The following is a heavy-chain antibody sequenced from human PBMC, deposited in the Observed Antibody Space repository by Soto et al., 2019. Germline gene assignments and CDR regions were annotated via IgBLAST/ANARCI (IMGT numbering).Heavy chain of an antibody. V-gene: IGHV3-30*03. J-gene: IGHJ4*02. CDR1: GLSFSNYG. Sequence: QVQLVESGGGVVQPGRSLRLSCAASGLSFSNYGMHWVRPAPGKGLEWVAVTSFNGNNKWYTDSVKGRFTISRDNSKNTLYLQMASLRDEDTAVYYCARDSNRENYLEHWGPGTLVTVSS. CDR3: ARDSNRENYLEH. CDR2: TSFNGNNK.